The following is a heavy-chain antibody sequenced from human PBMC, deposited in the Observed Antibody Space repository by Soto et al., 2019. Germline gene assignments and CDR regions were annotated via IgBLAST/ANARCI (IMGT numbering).Heavy chain of an antibody. D-gene: IGHD6-13*01. V-gene: IGHV3-30*18. CDR2: ISYDGSNK. CDR3: AKDKTRGRQQLVHFDY. J-gene: IGHJ4*02. Sequence: GGSLRLSCAASGFTFSSYGMHWVRQAPGKGLEWVAVISYDGSNKYYADSVKGRFTISRDNSKNTLYLQMNSLRAEDTAVYYCAKDKTRGRQQLVHFDYWGQGTLVTVSS. CDR1: GFTFSSYG.